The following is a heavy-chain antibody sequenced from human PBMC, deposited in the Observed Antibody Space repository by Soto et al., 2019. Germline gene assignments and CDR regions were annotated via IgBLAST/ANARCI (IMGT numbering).Heavy chain of an antibody. CDR3: TRDASRDSSARGWFDP. Sequence: GGSLGLSCAASGFTFRSFTMNWVRQAPGKGLEWVSTISSNSAYIYYTDALRGRFTISRDNAKNSLHLQMNSLRAEDTAVYYCTRDASRDSSARGWFDPWGPGTLVTVSS. D-gene: IGHD6-13*01. CDR2: ISSNSAYI. J-gene: IGHJ5*02. CDR1: GFTFRSFT. V-gene: IGHV3-21*01.